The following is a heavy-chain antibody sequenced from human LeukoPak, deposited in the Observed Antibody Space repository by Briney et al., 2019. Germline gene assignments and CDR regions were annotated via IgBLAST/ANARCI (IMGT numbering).Heavy chain of an antibody. Sequence: ASVKVSCKASGYTFTSYAMHWVRQAPGQRLEWIGWINAGNGNTKYSQKFQDRVTITRDTSASTAYMELSSLRSEDTAVYYCATVSQYSGYDRLGFFDYWGQGTLVTVSS. CDR2: INAGNGNT. CDR1: GYTFTSYA. V-gene: IGHV1-3*01. CDR3: ATVSQYSGYDRLGFFDY. J-gene: IGHJ4*02. D-gene: IGHD5-12*01.